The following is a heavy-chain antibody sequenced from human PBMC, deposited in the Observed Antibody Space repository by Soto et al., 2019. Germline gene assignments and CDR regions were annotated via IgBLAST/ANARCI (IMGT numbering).Heavy chain of an antibody. V-gene: IGHV3-23*01. J-gene: IGHJ4*02. CDR3: AKDPLRPDN. D-gene: IGHD2-21*01. CDR2: ISGSGGST. Sequence: GGSLRLSCAASGLTFSSYAMNWVRQAPGKGLEWVSAISGSGGSTFYADSVKGRFTISRDNSKNTLYLQMDSLRVEDTAMYYCAKDPLRPDNWGQGTLVTVSS. CDR1: GLTFSSYA.